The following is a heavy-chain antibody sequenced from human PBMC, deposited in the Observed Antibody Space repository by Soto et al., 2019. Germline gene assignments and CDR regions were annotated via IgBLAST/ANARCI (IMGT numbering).Heavy chain of an antibody. CDR3: ARDGYHYGSFDC. Sequence: SETLSLTCTVSGGTISSSSYYWGWIRQPPGKGLEWIGSIYYSGSTNYNPSLKSRVTISVDTSKNQFSLKLSSVTAADTAVYYCARDGYHYGSFDCWGQGTLVTVSS. CDR2: IYYSGST. D-gene: IGHD5-18*01. J-gene: IGHJ4*02. CDR1: GGTISSSSYY. V-gene: IGHV4-39*07.